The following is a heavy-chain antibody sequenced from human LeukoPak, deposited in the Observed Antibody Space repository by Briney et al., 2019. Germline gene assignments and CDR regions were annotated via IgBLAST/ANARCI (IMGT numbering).Heavy chain of an antibody. J-gene: IGHJ4*02. Sequence: GESLKISCKGSGYSFTSYWIGWVRQMPGKGLEWMGIIYPDDSDTRYNPSFQGQVTISADKSINTAYLQWRSLKASGTAIYYCARRRYTQTPGDFWGQGTLVIVSS. CDR1: GYSFTSYW. D-gene: IGHD4-23*01. CDR3: ARRRYTQTPGDF. V-gene: IGHV5-51*01. CDR2: IYPDDSDT.